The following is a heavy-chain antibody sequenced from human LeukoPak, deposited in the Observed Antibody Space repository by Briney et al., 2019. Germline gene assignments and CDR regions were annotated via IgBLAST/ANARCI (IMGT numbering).Heavy chain of an antibody. CDR2: IYYSGST. V-gene: IGHV4-39*01. Sequence: SETLSLTCTVSGGSISSSNYYWDWIRQPPGKGLEWIGTIYYSGSTYYNPSLKSRVTISVDTSKNQFSLKLSSVTAADTAVYYCATYADDIVVVPAATLWGQGTLVTVSS. J-gene: IGHJ4*02. D-gene: IGHD2-2*01. CDR3: ATYADDIVVVPAATL. CDR1: GGSISSSNYY.